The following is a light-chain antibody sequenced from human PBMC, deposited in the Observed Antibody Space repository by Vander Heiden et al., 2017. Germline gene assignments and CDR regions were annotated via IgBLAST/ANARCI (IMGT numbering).Light chain of an antibody. Sequence: EIVLTQSPGTLALSAGERATLSCRASQSVSSSYLAWYQQKPGQAPRLLIYGASSRATGIPDRFSGSGSGTDFTLTISRLEPEDFAVYYCQQDGSSPLTFGGGTKVEIK. CDR3: QQDGSSPLT. CDR1: QSVSSSY. CDR2: GAS. V-gene: IGKV3-20*01. J-gene: IGKJ4*01.